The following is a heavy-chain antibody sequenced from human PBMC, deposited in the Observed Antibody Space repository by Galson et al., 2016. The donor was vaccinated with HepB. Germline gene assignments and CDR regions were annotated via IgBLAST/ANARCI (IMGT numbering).Heavy chain of an antibody. V-gene: IGHV4-31*03. CDR1: GGSITSVNYY. CDR2: IFYSGST. CDR3: ARCSIVLVPAVLNYGMDV. J-gene: IGHJ6*02. Sequence: TLSLTCTVSGGSITSVNYYWSWIRQHPGKGLEWIGYIFYSGSTYYNPSLRSRVSISVDTSKNMLSLRLSSVTAADTVVYYCARCSIVLVPAVLNYGMDVWGQGTTVTVSS. D-gene: IGHD2-8*02.